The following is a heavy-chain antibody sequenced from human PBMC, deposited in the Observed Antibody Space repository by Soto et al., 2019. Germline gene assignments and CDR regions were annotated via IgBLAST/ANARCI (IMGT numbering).Heavy chain of an antibody. V-gene: IGHV4-31*03. Sequence: QVQLQESGPGLVEPSQTLSLTCNVSGDSISSGGYHWICIRQHPGKGLEWTVYIYYSGDTYYNTSSKSRVAISIHTSQKQFSLNLSSATDADTAVYDCARLSYSSRGGELYAYWGQGVLVTVS. CDR2: IYYSGDT. CDR3: ARLSYSSRGGELYAY. J-gene: IGHJ4*02. CDR1: GDSISSGGYH. D-gene: IGHD2-8*01.